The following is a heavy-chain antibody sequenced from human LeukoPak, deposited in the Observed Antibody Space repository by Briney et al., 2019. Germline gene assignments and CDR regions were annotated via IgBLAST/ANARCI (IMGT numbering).Heavy chain of an antibody. V-gene: IGHV1-2*02. CDR2: INPNSGGT. CDR3: ARVDPGQLLPDEN. Sequence: ASVKVSCKASGYTFTGYYMHWVRQAPGQGLEWMGWINPNSGGTNYAQKFQGRVTMTRDTSISTAYMELSRLRSDDTAVYYCARVDPGQLLPDENWGQGTLVTVSS. D-gene: IGHD2-2*01. J-gene: IGHJ4*02. CDR1: GYTFTGYY.